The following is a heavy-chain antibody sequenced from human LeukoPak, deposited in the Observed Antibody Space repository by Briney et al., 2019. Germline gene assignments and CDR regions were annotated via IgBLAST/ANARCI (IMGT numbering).Heavy chain of an antibody. Sequence: PGGSLRLSCAASGFTFSSYAMNWVRQAPGKGLEWVATINPDGNKKGVADSVRGRFTISRDDAENSLYLQMNSLRAEDTAVYYCARDFAYKKFDYWGQGTLVTVSS. CDR2: INPDGNKK. J-gene: IGHJ4*02. V-gene: IGHV3-7*03. CDR1: GFTFSSYA. D-gene: IGHD2-21*01. CDR3: ARDFAYKKFDY.